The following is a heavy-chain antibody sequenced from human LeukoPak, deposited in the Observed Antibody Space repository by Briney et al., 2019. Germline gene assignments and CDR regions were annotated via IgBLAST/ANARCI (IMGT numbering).Heavy chain of an antibody. J-gene: IGHJ4*02. Sequence: SETLSLTCTVSGGSISSYYWSWIRQPPGKGLEWIGSIYYSGSTNYNPSLKSRVTISVDTSKNQFSLKLSSVTAADTAVYSCARLYCGGDCFDYWGQGTLVTVSS. V-gene: IGHV4-59*01. CDR1: GGSISSYY. CDR2: IYYSGST. D-gene: IGHD2-21*01. CDR3: ARLYCGGDCFDY.